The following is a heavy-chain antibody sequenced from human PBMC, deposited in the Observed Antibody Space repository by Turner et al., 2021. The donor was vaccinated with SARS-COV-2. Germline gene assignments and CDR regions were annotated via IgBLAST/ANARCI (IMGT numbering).Heavy chain of an antibody. D-gene: IGHD6-19*01. CDR2: VGHSGIT. J-gene: IGHJ6*02. CDR3: ARAVAVASYYYYGLDV. V-gene: IGHV4-34*01. CDR1: DGSLIGHF. Sequence: QVQLQQWGAGLLKPSETLSLTCGLYDGSLIGHFWTWIRQPPGKGLEWIGEVGHSGITNYNPSLETRVTLSVDTSKNQFSLRLSSVTAADTAVYFCARAVAVASYYYYGLDVWGQGTPVTVSS.